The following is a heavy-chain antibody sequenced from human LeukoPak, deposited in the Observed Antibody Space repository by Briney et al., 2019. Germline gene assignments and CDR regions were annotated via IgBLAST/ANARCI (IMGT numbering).Heavy chain of an antibody. J-gene: IGHJ3*02. CDR1: GGTFSSYA. V-gene: IGHV1-69*01. CDR3: ARDRSFSSPDAFDI. D-gene: IGHD6-6*01. CDR2: IIPIFGTA. Sequence: SVKVSCKASGGTFSSYAISWVRQAPGQGLEWMGGIIPIFGTANYAQKFQGRVTITADESTSTAYMELSSLRSEDTAVYYCARDRSFSSPDAFDIWGQGTMVTVSS.